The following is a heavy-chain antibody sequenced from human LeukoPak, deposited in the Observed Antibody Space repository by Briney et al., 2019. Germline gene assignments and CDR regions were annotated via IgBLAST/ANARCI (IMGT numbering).Heavy chain of an antibody. CDR1: GFTFSSYS. CDR2: ISSSSSYI. D-gene: IGHD3-22*01. CDR3: ARDPDYYDSSGPGY. Sequence: GGSLRLSCAASGFTFSSYSMNWVRQPPGKGLEWVSSISSSSSYIYYADSVKGRFTISRDNAKNSLYLQMNSLRAEDTAVYYCARDPDYYDSSGPGYWGQGTLVTVSS. V-gene: IGHV3-21*01. J-gene: IGHJ4*02.